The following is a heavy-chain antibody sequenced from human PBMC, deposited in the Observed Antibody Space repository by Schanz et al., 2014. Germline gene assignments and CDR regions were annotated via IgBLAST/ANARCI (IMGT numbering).Heavy chain of an antibody. CDR1: GFTFSSYA. CDR2: IWYDENNK. Sequence: QVQLVESGGGVVQFGRSLRLSCVASGFTFSSYAMHWVRQAPGKGLEWVAVIWYDENNKYYADSIKGRFTMSRDNSKNTLYLQTNSLRAEDTAVYYCARANYRRKINFDYWGRGTLVTVSS. V-gene: IGHV3-33*08. CDR3: ARANYRRKINFDY. J-gene: IGHJ4*02. D-gene: IGHD3-10*01.